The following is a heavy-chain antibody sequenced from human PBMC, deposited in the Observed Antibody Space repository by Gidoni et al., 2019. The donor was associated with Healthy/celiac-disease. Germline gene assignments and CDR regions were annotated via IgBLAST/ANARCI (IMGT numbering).Heavy chain of an antibody. CDR3: ARARYYDSSGDPYYFDY. J-gene: IGHJ4*02. CDR1: GFTFSSYS. V-gene: IGHV3-21*01. D-gene: IGHD3-22*01. CDR2: ISSSSSYI. Sequence: EVQLVESGGGLVKPGGSLRLSCAASGFTFSSYSRNWVRQAPGKGLEWVSSISSSSSYIYYADSVKGRFTISRDNAKNSLYLQMNSLRAEDTAVYYCARARYYDSSGDPYYFDYWGQGTLVTVSS.